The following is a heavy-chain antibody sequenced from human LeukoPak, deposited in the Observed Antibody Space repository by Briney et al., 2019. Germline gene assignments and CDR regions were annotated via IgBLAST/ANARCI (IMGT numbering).Heavy chain of an antibody. CDR2: ISGSGGST. Sequence: GGSLRLSCAASGFTFSDYYMSWVRQAPGKGLEWVSAISGSGGSTYYADSVKGRFTISRDNSKNTLYLQMNSLRAEDTAVYYCAKGSNRLLYYVDFDYWGQGTLVTVSS. V-gene: IGHV3-23*01. J-gene: IGHJ4*02. CDR3: AKGSNRLLYYVDFDY. CDR1: GFTFSDYY. D-gene: IGHD1-26*01.